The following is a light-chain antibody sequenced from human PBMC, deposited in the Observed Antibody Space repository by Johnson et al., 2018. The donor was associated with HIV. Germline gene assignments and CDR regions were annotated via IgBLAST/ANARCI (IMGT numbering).Light chain of an antibody. CDR3: GTWDSSLSAGGGYV. Sequence: QSVLTQPPSVSAAPGQKVTISCSGSSSNIGNNYVSWYQQLPGTAPKLLIYDNNKRPSGIPDRFSGSKSGTSATLGITGLQTGDEADYYCGTWDSSLSAGGGYVSGTGTKVPVL. CDR1: SSNIGNNY. V-gene: IGLV1-51*01. J-gene: IGLJ1*01. CDR2: DNN.